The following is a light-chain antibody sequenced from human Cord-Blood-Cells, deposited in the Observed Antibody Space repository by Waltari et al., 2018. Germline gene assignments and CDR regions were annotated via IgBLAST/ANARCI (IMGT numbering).Light chain of an antibody. V-gene: IGLV2-23*01. CDR1: SSAVGSYNL. Sequence: PGPSITISCTGPSSAVGSYNLVSWYQQHPGKAPKLMIYEGSKRPSGVSNRFSGSKSGNSASLTISGLQAEDEADYYCCSYAGSSTLFGGGTKLTVL. J-gene: IGLJ2*01. CDR2: EGS. CDR3: CSYAGSSTL.